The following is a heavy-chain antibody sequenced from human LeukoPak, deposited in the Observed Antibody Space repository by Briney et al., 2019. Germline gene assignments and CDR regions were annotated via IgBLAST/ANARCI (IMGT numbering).Heavy chain of an antibody. D-gene: IGHD6-13*01. J-gene: IGHJ5*02. V-gene: IGHV1-2*02. CDR3: ARARIAAAGTYRP. CDR1: GYTFTGYY. Sequence: GASVKVSCKASGYTFTGYYMHWVRQAPGQGLEWMGWINPNSGGTNYAQKSQGRVTMTRDTSISTAYMELSRLRSDDTAVYYCARARIAAAGTYRPWGQGTLVTVSS. CDR2: INPNSGGT.